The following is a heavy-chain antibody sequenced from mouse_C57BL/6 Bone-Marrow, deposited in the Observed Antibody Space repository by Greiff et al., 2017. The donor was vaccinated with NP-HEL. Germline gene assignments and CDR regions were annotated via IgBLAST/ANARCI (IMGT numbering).Heavy chain of an antibody. V-gene: IGHV8-8*01. CDR2: IWWDDDK. D-gene: IGHD2-2*01. Sequence: QVTLKVSGPGILQPSQTLSLTCSFSGFSLSTFGMGVGWIRQPSGKGLEWLVHIWWDDDKYYNPALKSRLTISKETSKNQIFLTIANVDTADTATYYCARIAGWLPYYFDCWGQGTTLTVSS. CDR3: ARIAGWLPYYFDC. CDR1: GFSLSTFGMG. J-gene: IGHJ2*01.